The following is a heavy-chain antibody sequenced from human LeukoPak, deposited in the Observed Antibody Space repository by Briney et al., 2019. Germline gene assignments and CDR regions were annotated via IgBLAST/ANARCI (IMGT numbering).Heavy chain of an antibody. J-gene: IGHJ4*02. CDR1: GGSISSYY. CDR3: ARDQGSISYFDY. D-gene: IGHD2-2*01. Sequence: SETLSLTCTVSGGSISSYYWSWIRQPPGKGLEWIGYIYYSGSTNYNPSLKSRVTISVDTSKNQFSLKLSSVTAADTAVYYCARDQGSISYFDYWGQGTLVTVSS. V-gene: IGHV4-59*01. CDR2: IYYSGST.